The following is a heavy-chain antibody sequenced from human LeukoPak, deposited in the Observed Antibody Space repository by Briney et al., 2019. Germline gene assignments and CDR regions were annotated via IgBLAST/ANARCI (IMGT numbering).Heavy chain of an antibody. CDR2: ISGSGGST. Sequence: GGSLRLSCAASGFTFSSYAMSWVRQAPGKGLEWVSAISGSGGSTYYADSVKGRFTISRDNSKSTLYLQMNSLRAEDTAVYYCAKRGYYGSGRPIDYFDYWGQGTLVTVSS. CDR1: GFTFSSYA. V-gene: IGHV3-23*01. CDR3: AKRGYYGSGRPIDYFDY. J-gene: IGHJ4*02. D-gene: IGHD3-10*01.